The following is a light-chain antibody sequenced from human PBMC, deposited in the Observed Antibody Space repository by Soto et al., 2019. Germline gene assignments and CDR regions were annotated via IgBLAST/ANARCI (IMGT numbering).Light chain of an antibody. V-gene: IGKV1-17*01. Sequence: GDRVTIICRASQDIRNNLGWFQQKPGKAPKRLIYAASSLESGVPSRFSGSGSGTEFTLTISSLQPEDFASYYCLQHNSFPYTFGQGTKLETK. CDR3: LQHNSFPYT. J-gene: IGKJ2*01. CDR1: QDIRNN. CDR2: AAS.